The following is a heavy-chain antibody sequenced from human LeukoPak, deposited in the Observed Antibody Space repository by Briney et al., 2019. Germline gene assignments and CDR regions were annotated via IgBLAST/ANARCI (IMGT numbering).Heavy chain of an antibody. V-gene: IGHV3-23*01. CDR2: ISGSGDKT. Sequence: PGGSLRLSCEASGFIFNPFSDYAMSWVRQAPGKGLEWISDISGSGDKTYFAESVKGRFSISRDNSRNILFLEMSSLRADDTALYYCAKESRDGYNAVYQFFDLWGRGTLVTVSS. CDR3: AKESRDGYNAVYQFFDL. J-gene: IGHJ2*01. D-gene: IGHD5-24*01. CDR1: GFIFNPFSDYA.